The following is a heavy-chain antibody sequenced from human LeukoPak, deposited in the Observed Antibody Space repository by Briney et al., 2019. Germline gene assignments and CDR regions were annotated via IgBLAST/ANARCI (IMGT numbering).Heavy chain of an antibody. CDR3: ARVYSSSWYWFDP. CDR2: IYYSGST. CDR1: GGSISSGDYY. D-gene: IGHD6-13*01. V-gene: IGHV4-30-4*08. J-gene: IGHJ5*02. Sequence: SQTLSLTCTVSGGSISSGDYYWSWIRQPPGKGLEWIGYIYYSGSTYYNPSLKSRVTISVDTSKNQFSLKLSSVTAADTAVYYCARVYSSSWYWFDPWGQGNLVTVSS.